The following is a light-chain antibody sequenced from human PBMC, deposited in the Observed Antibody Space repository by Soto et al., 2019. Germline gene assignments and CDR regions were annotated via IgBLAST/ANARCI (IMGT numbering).Light chain of an antibody. CDR3: ATWDDSLRGVL. J-gene: IGLJ2*01. V-gene: IGLV1-47*01. Sequence: QSVLTQPPSASGTPGQRVTISCYGGSSNIGSNYAYWSRQLPGTAPKLVIYANSQRPSGVPDRFSGSKSGTSASLAISGLPSEDEADYYCATWDDSLRGVLFGGGTKLTVL. CDR1: SSNIGSNY. CDR2: ANS.